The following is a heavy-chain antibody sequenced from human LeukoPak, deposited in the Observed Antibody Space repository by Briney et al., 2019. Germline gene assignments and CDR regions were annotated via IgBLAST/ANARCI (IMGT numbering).Heavy chain of an antibody. J-gene: IGHJ6*03. D-gene: IGHD2-2*01. CDR3: AVLEDIVVGPAAIHYYYYMDV. V-gene: IGHV1-2*02. CDR1: GYTFTGYY. CDR2: INPNSGGT. Sequence: ASVKVSCKASGYTFTGYYMHWVRQAPGQGLEWMGWINPNSGGTNYAQKFQGRVTMTRDTSISTAYMELSRLRSDDTAVYYCAVLEDIVVGPAAIHYYYYMDVWGKGTTVTVSS.